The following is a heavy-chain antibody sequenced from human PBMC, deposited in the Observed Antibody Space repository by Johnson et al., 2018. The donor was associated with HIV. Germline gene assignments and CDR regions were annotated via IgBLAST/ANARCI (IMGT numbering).Heavy chain of an antibody. CDR2: IDWNGGSS. J-gene: IGHJ3*02. CDR3: AKDSRPQTFDI. CDR1: GFTFSDYY. Sequence: VQLVESGGRLVKPGGSLRLSCAASGFTFSDYYMSWIRQAPGKGLEWVSGIDWNGGSSGYADSVKGRFSISRDNGKNSLYLQMNSLRAEDTALYYCAKDSRPQTFDIWGQGTMVTVSS. V-gene: IGHV3-20*04.